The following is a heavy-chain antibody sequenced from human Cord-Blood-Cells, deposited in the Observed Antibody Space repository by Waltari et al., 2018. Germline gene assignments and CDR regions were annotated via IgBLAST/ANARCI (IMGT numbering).Heavy chain of an antibody. CDR3: ARMRRESLLTAIFDY. D-gene: IGHD3-10*01. V-gene: IGHV6-1*01. J-gene: IGHJ4*02. CDR1: GDRVSSNSAA. Sequence: QVQLQQSGPGLVKPSQTLSLTCAISGDRVSSNSAAWNWIRQSPSRGLEWLGRTYDRSKWYKDYAVSVKSRITINPDTAKNQFSLQLNSVTPEDTAVYYCARMRRESLLTAIFDYWGQGTLVTVSS. CDR2: TYDRSKWYK.